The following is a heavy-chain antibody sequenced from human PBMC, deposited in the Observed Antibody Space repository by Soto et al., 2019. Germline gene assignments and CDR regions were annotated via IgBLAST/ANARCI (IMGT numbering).Heavy chain of an antibody. CDR1: GYTFASYG. Sequence: GASVKVSCKASGYTFASYGISWVRQAPGQGLEWMGWISAYNGNTNYAQKLQGRVTMTTDTSTSTAYMELRSLRSDDTAVYYCARAHPNPYYYDSSGYYPSDYWRQGTLVTVSS. J-gene: IGHJ4*02. V-gene: IGHV1-18*01. CDR3: ARAHPNPYYYDSSGYYPSDY. D-gene: IGHD3-22*01. CDR2: ISAYNGNT.